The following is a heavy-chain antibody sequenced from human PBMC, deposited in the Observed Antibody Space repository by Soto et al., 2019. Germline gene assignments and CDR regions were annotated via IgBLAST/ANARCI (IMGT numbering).Heavy chain of an antibody. V-gene: IGHV4-34*01. CDR2: INHRGST. D-gene: IGHD2-21*01. Sequence: TLSLTCAVYGGSFSDYYWSWIRQPPGKGLEWIGEINHRGSTNYNPSLKSRVALSVDTSKNQFSLKLTSVTAADAAVYYCARRPKSIVEPDYWGQGTLVTVS. CDR1: GGSFSDYY. CDR3: ARRPKSIVEPDY. J-gene: IGHJ4*02.